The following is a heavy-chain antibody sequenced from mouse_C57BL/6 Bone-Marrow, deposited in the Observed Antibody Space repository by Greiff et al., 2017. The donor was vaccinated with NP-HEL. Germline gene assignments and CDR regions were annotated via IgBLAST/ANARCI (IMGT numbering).Heavy chain of an antibody. D-gene: IGHD2-4*01. V-gene: IGHV6-6*01. CDR3: TRYYDYPYYYAMDY. CDR2: IRNKANNHAT. Sequence: EVKLMESGGGLVQPGGSMKLSCAASGFTFSDAWMGWVRQSPEKGLEWVAEIRNKANNHATYYAESVKGRFTISRDDSKSSVYLQMNRLRAEDTGIYYCTRYYDYPYYYAMDYWGQGTSVTVSS. J-gene: IGHJ4*01. CDR1: GFTFSDAW.